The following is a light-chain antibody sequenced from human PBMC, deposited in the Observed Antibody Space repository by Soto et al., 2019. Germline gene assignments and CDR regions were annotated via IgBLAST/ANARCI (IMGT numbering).Light chain of an antibody. CDR2: GAS. J-gene: IGKJ2*01. Sequence: EIVLTQSPGTLSLSAGERATLSCRASQSVSNNFLAWYQQKPGQAPRLLIYGASRRATGIPDRISGSGSGTDFTLTISRLEPEDFAVYYCQQYGGSPLYTFGQGTKLEIK. CDR3: QQYGGSPLYT. CDR1: QSVSNNF. V-gene: IGKV3-20*01.